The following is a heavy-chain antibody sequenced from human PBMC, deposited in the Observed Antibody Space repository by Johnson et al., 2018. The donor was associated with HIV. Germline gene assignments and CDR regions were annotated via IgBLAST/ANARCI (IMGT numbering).Heavy chain of an antibody. Sequence: VHLVESGGGLVQPGGSRRLSCAASGFRFSRHWMSWVRQAPGKGLEWVSVIYSGGSTYYADSVKGRFTISRDNSKNTLYLQMNSLRAEDTAVYYCATEMVAALDAFDIWGQGTMVTVSS. D-gene: IGHD2-15*01. CDR1: GFRFSRHW. CDR2: IYSGGST. J-gene: IGHJ3*02. CDR3: ATEMVAALDAFDI. V-gene: IGHV3-66*01.